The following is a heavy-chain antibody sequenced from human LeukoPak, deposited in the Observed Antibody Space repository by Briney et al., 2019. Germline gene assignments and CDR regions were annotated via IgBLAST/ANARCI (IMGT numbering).Heavy chain of an antibody. CDR2: ISYDGSNK. D-gene: IGHD3-10*01. J-gene: IGHJ4*02. Sequence: PGGSLRLSCAASGFTFSSYGMHWVRQAPGKGLEWVAVISYDGSNKYYADSVKGRFTISRDNSKNTLYLQMNSLRAEDTAVYYCAKDWGFTMVRGAFDYWGQGTLVTVSS. CDR1: GFTFSSYG. V-gene: IGHV3-30*18. CDR3: AKDWGFTMVRGAFDY.